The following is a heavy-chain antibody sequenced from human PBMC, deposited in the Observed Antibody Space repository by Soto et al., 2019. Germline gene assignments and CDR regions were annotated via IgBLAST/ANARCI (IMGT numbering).Heavy chain of an antibody. CDR2: ISYDGSNK. CDR3: ARDGASGRYSSGWYDYYGMDV. Sequence: QVQLVESGGGVVQPGRSLRLSCAASGFTFSSYAMHWVRQAPGKGLEWVAVISYDGSNKYYADSVKGRFTISRDNSKNTLYLQMNSLRAEDTAVYYCARDGASGRYSSGWYDYYGMDVWGQGTTVTVSS. CDR1: GFTFSSYA. D-gene: IGHD6-19*01. V-gene: IGHV3-30-3*01. J-gene: IGHJ6*02.